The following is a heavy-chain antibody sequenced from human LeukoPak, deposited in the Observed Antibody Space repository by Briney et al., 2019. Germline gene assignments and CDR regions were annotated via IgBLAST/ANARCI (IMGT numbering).Heavy chain of an antibody. CDR3: ARGRGYSYGYALDY. J-gene: IGHJ4*02. CDR1: GYTFTGYY. Sequence: GASVKVSCKSSGYTFTGYYMHWVRHSPRHGLEWMGWRIPNSGGTNYAQKFQGRVTMTRYTSISTAYMELSRLRSDDTAAYYCARGRGYSYGYALDYWGQGTLVTVSS. V-gene: IGHV1-2*02. D-gene: IGHD5-18*01. CDR2: RIPNSGGT.